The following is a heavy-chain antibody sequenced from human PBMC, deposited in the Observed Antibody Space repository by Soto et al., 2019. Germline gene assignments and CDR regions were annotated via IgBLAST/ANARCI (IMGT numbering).Heavy chain of an antibody. CDR3: GSDNLAFQGAFDL. Sequence: PGGSLRLSCAASGFIFSDFQINWVRHAPGRGLEWLSSITGTSAFTHYADSIEGRFTISRDNPNNLLFLQMDNLRPEHTDVYYCGSDNLAFQGAFDLWGQGTLVTVSS. D-gene: IGHD3-16*01. V-gene: IGHV3-21*01. CDR2: ITGTSAFT. CDR1: GFIFSDFQ. J-gene: IGHJ4*02.